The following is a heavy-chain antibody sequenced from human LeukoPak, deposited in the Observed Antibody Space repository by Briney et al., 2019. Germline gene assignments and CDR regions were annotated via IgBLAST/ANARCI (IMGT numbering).Heavy chain of an antibody. D-gene: IGHD4-17*01. CDR1: GFTFSSYA. V-gene: IGHV3-23*01. CDR2: ISGSGGGT. J-gene: IGHJ4*02. Sequence: GRSLSLSCAASGFTFSSYAMSWVRQAPGKGLEWVSVISGSGGGTNYADSVKGRFTISRDNSKNTLYLQMNSLRAEDTAVYYCAKDLDGDYAWGQGTLVTVSS. CDR3: AKDLDGDYA.